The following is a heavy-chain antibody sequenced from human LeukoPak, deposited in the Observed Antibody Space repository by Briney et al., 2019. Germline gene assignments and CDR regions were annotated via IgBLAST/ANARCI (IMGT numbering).Heavy chain of an antibody. CDR3: AREGYCSGGSCYTTPYFDY. CDR1: GFTFSSYS. J-gene: IGHJ4*02. CDR2: ISSSSSYI. Sequence: TGGSLRLSCAASGFTFSSYSMNWVRQAPGKGLEWVSSISSSSSYIYYADSVKGRFTISRDNSKNTLYLQMNSLRAEDTAVYYCAREGYCSGGSCYTTPYFDYWGQGTLVTVSS. D-gene: IGHD2-15*01. V-gene: IGHV3-21*01.